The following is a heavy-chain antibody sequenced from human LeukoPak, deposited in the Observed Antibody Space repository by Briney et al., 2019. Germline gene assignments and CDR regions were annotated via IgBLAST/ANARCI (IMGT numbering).Heavy chain of an antibody. Sequence: IPGGSLRLSCAGSGLNFSSFVMTWVRQAPGKGLEWVSSISASGRSTYYADSVKGRFTISRDNAKNSLYLQMNSLRAEDTAVYYCARLPTMEPGDYWGQGTLVTVSS. J-gene: IGHJ4*02. D-gene: IGHD1-1*01. CDR2: ISASGRST. CDR1: GLNFSSFV. CDR3: ARLPTMEPGDY. V-gene: IGHV3-21*01.